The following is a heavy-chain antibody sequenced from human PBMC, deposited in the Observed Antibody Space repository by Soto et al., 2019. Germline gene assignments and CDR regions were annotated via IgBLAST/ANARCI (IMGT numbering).Heavy chain of an antibody. D-gene: IGHD2-2*01. CDR1: GGSFSGYY. CDR3: ARDPNLYCSGTDCYVY. V-gene: IGHV4-34*01. Sequence: SETLSLTCAVYGGSFSGYYWSWIRQPPGKGLEWIGEINHSGSTNYNPSLKSRVTISVDTSKNQFSLKLSSVTAEDTAVYYCARDPNLYCSGTDCYVYWGHGTLVTVSS. CDR2: INHSGST. J-gene: IGHJ4*01.